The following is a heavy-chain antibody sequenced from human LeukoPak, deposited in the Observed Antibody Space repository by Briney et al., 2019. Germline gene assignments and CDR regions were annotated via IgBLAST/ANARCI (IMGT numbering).Heavy chain of an antibody. V-gene: IGHV1-18*01. CDR3: ARDLLVGDSPSRD. J-gene: IGHJ4*02. D-gene: IGHD2-15*01. Sequence: ASVKVSCKASGYTFTIYGISWVRQAPGQGLEWMGWISAYNGNTNYTQKLQGRVTMTTDTSTSTAYMELRSLRSDDTAVYYCARDLLVGDSPSRDWGQGTLVTVSS. CDR2: ISAYNGNT. CDR1: GYTFTIYG.